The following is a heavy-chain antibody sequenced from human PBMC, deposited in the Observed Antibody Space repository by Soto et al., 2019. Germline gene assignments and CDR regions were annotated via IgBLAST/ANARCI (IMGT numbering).Heavy chain of an antibody. Sequence: GGSLRLSCAASGFTFSSYAMHWVRQAPGKGLEWVAVISYDGSNKYYADSVKGRITISRDNSKNTLYLQMNSLRAEDTAVYDCARGGERTVTTEGVYYYYGMDVWGQGTTVTVSS. V-gene: IGHV3-30-3*01. CDR2: ISYDGSNK. D-gene: IGHD4-4*01. CDR3: ARGGERTVTTEGVYYYYGMDV. J-gene: IGHJ6*02. CDR1: GFTFSSYA.